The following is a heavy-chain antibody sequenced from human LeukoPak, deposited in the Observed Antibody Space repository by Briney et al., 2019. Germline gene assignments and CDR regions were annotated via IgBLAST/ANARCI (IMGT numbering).Heavy chain of an antibody. CDR3: AKSSNWSDNYFVP. CDR1: GGTFSSYA. CDR2: IIPMFGTA. V-gene: IGHV1-69*06. Sequence: SVKVSCKASGGTFSSYAINWVRQAPGQGLEWMGGIIPMFGTANYAQKFQGRVTITADKSTSTAYMELSSLRSDDTAVYYCAKSSNWSDNYFVPWGQGTLVTVCS. J-gene: IGHJ5*02. D-gene: IGHD6-6*01.